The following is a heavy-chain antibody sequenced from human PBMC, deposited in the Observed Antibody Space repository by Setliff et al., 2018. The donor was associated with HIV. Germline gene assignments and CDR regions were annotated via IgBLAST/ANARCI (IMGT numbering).Heavy chain of an antibody. CDR2: INTNTGNP. CDR3: ARSLVPYYYDSSSPYFDY. V-gene: IGHV7-4-1*02. D-gene: IGHD3-22*01. CDR1: GYTFTSYA. J-gene: IGHJ4*02. Sequence: ASVKVSCKASGYTFTSYAMNWVRQAPGQGLEWMGWINTNTGNPTYAQGFTGRFVFSLDTSVSTAYLQISSLKAEDTAVYYCARSLVPYYYDSSSPYFDYWGQGTLVTVSS.